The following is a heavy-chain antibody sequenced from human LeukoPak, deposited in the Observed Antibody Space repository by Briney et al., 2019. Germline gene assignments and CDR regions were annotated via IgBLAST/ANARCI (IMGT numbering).Heavy chain of an antibody. CDR2: ISYDGSNK. V-gene: IGHV3-30-3*01. Sequence: GVSLRLSCAASGFTFSSYAMHWVRQAPGKGLEWVAVISYDGSNKYYADSVKGRFTISRDNSKNTLYLQMNSLRAEDTAVYYCARRSYGGMDVWGQGTTVTVSS. J-gene: IGHJ6*02. CDR3: ARRSYGGMDV. CDR1: GFTFSSYA. D-gene: IGHD3-16*01.